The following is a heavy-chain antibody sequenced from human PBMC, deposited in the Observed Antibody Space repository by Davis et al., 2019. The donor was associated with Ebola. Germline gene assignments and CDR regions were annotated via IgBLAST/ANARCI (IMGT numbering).Heavy chain of an antibody. J-gene: IGHJ4*02. V-gene: IGHV3-21*01. D-gene: IGHD5-12*01. CDR3: ARGNGYDFGY. CDR1: GFTFSSYS. Sequence: GESLKISCAASGFTFSSYSINWVRQAPGKGLEWVSSISSSSTYKFYADSVKGRFTISRDNAKNSLYLQMNSLRADDTAVYYCARGNGYDFGYWGQGTPVTVSS. CDR2: ISSSSTYK.